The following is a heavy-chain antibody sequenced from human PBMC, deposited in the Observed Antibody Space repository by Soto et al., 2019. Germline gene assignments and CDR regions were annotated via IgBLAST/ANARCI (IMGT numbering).Heavy chain of an antibody. D-gene: IGHD2-21*01. CDR2: IHYDGRT. CDR1: GGSISTNSHY. V-gene: IGHV4-39*01. Sequence: QLQLQESGPGLVKPSETLSLTCTVSGGSISTNSHYWAWIRQPPGKGLEWIASIHYDGRTYYNPPLKSRVPVSLDTSRNRFPLNLISVTASDAAIYYCARHLGNSGDWAFDHWGQGSLVTISS. CDR3: ARHLGNSGDWAFDH. J-gene: IGHJ4*02.